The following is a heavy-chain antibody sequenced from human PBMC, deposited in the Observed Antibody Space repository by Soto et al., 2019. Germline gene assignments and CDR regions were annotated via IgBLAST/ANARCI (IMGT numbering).Heavy chain of an antibody. Sequence: SETLSLTCAVSGGSISSSNWWSWVRQPLGKGLEWIGEIYHSGSTNYNPSLKSRVTISVDKSKNQFSLKLSSVTAADTAVYYCARGLGEYYYDSSGYYGGYNWFDPWGQGTLVTVSS. D-gene: IGHD3-22*01. J-gene: IGHJ5*02. CDR1: GGSISSSNW. CDR2: IYHSGST. CDR3: ARGLGEYYYDSSGYYGGYNWFDP. V-gene: IGHV4-4*02.